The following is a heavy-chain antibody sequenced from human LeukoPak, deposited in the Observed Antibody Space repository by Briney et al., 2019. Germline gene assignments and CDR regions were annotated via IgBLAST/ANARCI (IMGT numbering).Heavy chain of an antibody. D-gene: IGHD6-19*01. V-gene: IGHV4-61*01. Sequence: SETLSLTRTVSGGSVSSGSYYWSWIRQPPGKGLEWIGYIYYSGSTNYNPSLKSRVTISVDTSKNQFSLKLSSVTAADTAVYYCARDSPTTGYSSGWYEDDAFDIWGQGTMVTVSS. CDR1: GGSVSSGSYY. CDR3: ARDSPTTGYSSGWYEDDAFDI. CDR2: IYYSGST. J-gene: IGHJ3*02.